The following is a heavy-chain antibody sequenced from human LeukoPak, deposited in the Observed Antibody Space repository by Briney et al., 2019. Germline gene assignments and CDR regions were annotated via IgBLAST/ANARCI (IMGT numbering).Heavy chain of an antibody. CDR1: GFTFSSYS. J-gene: IGHJ4*02. CDR2: ISSSSSYI. CDR3: ARSGSYFSHFDY. V-gene: IGHV3-21*01. D-gene: IGHD3-10*01. Sequence: NPGGSLRLSCAASGFTFSSYSVNWVRQAPGKGLEWVSSISSSSSYIYYADSVKGRFTISRDNAKNSLYLQMNSLRAEDTAVYYCARSGSYFSHFDYWGQGTLVTVSS.